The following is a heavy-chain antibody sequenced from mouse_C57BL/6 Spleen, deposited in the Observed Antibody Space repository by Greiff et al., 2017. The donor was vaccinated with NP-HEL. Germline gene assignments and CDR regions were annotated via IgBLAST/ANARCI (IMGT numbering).Heavy chain of an antibody. V-gene: IGHV1-42*01. CDR1: GYTFTSYY. Sequence: EVKLQQSGPELVKPGASVKLSCKASGYTFTSYYMHWVKQSPEKSLEWIGEINPSTGCTNYNQKFKAKATLTVDKSSSTAYMKLKRLKSEESEVYYCARTWYYYGCWGKGTTLTVAT. CDR2: INPSTGCT. CDR3: ARTWYYYGC. J-gene: IGHJ2*01.